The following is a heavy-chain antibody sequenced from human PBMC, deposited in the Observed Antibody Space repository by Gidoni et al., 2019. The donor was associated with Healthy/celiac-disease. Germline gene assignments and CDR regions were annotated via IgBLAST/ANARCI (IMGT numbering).Heavy chain of an antibody. CDR1: GGSISSGSYY. Sequence: QVQLQESGPGLVKPSQTLSLTCTVSGGSISSGSYYWSWIRQPAGKGLEWIGRIYTSGSTNYNPSLKSRVTISVDTSKNQFSLKLSSVTAADTAVYYCARGRKRDGYNDWGQGTLVTVSS. V-gene: IGHV4-61*02. CDR2: IYTSGST. CDR3: ARGRKRDGYND. D-gene: IGHD5-12*01. J-gene: IGHJ4*02.